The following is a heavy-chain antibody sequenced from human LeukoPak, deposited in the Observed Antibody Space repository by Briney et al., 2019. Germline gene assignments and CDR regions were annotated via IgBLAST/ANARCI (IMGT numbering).Heavy chain of an antibody. CDR3: ARDLRESNAFDI. D-gene: IGHD3-10*01. CDR1: GGSISSYY. Sequence: SETLSLTCTVSGGSISSYYWSWIRQPPGKGLEWIGYIYYSGSTNYNPSLKSRVTISVDTSKNQFSLKLRSLTAADTAVYYCARDLRESNAFDIWGQGTMVTVSS. J-gene: IGHJ3*02. V-gene: IGHV4-59*01. CDR2: IYYSGST.